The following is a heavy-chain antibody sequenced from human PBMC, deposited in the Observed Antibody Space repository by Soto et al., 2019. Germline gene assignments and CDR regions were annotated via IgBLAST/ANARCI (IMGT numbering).Heavy chain of an antibody. CDR3: ATWHEREHAYDV. V-gene: IGHV3-53*01. J-gene: IGHJ3*01. D-gene: IGHD1-1*01. CDR2: LYDLDGS. Sequence: DVQLVESGGGLFQPGESLRLSCAAFGLTISGKKYVAWVRQAPGKGLEWVSALYDLDGSFYADSVKGRFTTSSDSSKTTVYLQINDLRADDTAVYYCATWHEREHAYDVWGQGTTVTVSS. CDR1: GLTISGKKY.